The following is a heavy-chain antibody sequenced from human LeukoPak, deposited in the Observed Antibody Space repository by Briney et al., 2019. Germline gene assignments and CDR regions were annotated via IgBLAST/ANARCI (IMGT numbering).Heavy chain of an antibody. D-gene: IGHD4-17*01. J-gene: IGHJ4*02. CDR2: LYWDDNY. CDR3: AHYGDYRFMYYFDY. Sequence: SGPTLVNPTQTLTLTCSLSGFSLSTRGLGVGWIRQPPGEAPEWLALLYWDDNYLYSPSLRRRLTITKDTSKNQVVFTMTSMDPVDTATYYCAHYGDYRFMYYFDYWGQGTLVTVSS. CDR1: GFSLSTRGLG. V-gene: IGHV2-5*02.